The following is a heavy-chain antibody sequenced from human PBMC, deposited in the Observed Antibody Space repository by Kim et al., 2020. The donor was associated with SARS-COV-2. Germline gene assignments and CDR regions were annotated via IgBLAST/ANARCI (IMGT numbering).Heavy chain of an antibody. J-gene: IGHJ6*03. CDR1: GASINNNY. Sequence: SETLSFTCTVSGASINNNYWTWIRQSPEKGLEWIGYIHSTGTTEYNPSLEGRVTLSIDTSRNQFSLTLRSVTAADTAMYFCGRNGVYLDVWGKGTTVTVSS. CDR3: GRNGVYLDV. D-gene: IGHD2-8*01. V-gene: IGHV4-59*08. CDR2: IHSTGTT.